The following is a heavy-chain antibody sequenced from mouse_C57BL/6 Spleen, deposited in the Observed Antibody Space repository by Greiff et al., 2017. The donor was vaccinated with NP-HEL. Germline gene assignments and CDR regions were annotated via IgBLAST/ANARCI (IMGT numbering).Heavy chain of an antibody. CDR3: ARDTTVVPYYFDY. CDR2: ISSGSSTI. CDR1: GFTFSDYG. J-gene: IGHJ2*01. Sequence: EVNLVESGGGLVKPGGSLKLSCAASGFTFSDYGMHWVRQAPEKGLEWVAYISSGSSTIYYADTVKGRFTISRDNAKNTLFLQMTSLRSEDTAMYYCARDTTVVPYYFDYWGQGTTLTVSS. V-gene: IGHV5-17*01. D-gene: IGHD1-1*01.